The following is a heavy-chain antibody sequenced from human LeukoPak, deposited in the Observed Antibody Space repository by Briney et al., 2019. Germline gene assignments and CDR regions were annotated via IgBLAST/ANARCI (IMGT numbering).Heavy chain of an antibody. Sequence: GGSLRLSCAASGFTFSSYAMHWVRQAPGKGLEWVAVISYDGSNKYYADSVKGRFTISRDNSKNTLYLQMNSLRAEDTAVYYCARFGMGGGIVDYWGQGTLVTVSS. CDR2: ISYDGSNK. D-gene: IGHD3-10*01. CDR3: ARFGMGGGIVDY. CDR1: GFTFSSYA. J-gene: IGHJ4*02. V-gene: IGHV3-30*04.